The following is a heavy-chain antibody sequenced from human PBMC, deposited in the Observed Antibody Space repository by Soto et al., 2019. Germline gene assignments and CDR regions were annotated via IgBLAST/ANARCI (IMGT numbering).Heavy chain of an antibody. D-gene: IGHD3-16*02. Sequence: GGSLRLSCAASGFTFSSYGMHWVRQAPGKGLEWVAVIWYDGSNKYYADSVKGRFTISRDNSKNTLYLQMNSLRAEDTAVYYCARDLIDDYIWGSYRYTRDYWGQGTLVTVSS. CDR2: IWYDGSNK. CDR1: GFTFSSYG. V-gene: IGHV3-33*01. J-gene: IGHJ4*02. CDR3: ARDLIDDYIWGSYRYTRDY.